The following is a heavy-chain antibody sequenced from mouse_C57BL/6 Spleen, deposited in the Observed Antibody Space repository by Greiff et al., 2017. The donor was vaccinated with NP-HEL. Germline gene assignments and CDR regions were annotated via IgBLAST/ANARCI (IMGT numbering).Heavy chain of an antibody. CDR1: GFTFSDYG. D-gene: IGHD2-3*01. J-gene: IGHJ2*01. Sequence: EVQVVESGGGLVKPGGSLKLSCAASGFTFSDYGMHWVRQAPEKGLEWVAYISSGSSTIYYADTVKGRFTLSRDNAKNTLCLQMTSLMSEDTAMYDCAMAPDGPLNYCDDWGQGTTLTVSS. CDR3: AMAPDGPLNYCDD. CDR2: ISSGSSTI. V-gene: IGHV5-17*01.